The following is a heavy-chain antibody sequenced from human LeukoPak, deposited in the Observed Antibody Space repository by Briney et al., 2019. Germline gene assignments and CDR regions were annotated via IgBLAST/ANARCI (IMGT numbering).Heavy chain of an antibody. V-gene: IGHV3-23*01. CDR3: AKDRPGSGYPAPFDY. CDR1: GFTFSSYA. CDR2: ISGSGGST. J-gene: IGHJ4*02. D-gene: IGHD3-22*01. Sequence: PGGSLRLSCAASGFTFSSYAMSWVRQAPGKGLEWVSAISGSGGSTYYADSVKGRFTISRDNSKNTPYLQMNSLRAEDTAVYYCAKDRPGSGYPAPFDYWGQGTLVTVSS.